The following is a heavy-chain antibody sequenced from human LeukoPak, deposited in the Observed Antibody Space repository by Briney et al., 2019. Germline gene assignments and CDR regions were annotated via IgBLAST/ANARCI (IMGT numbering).Heavy chain of an antibody. CDR1: GFTFRTYW. CDR2: INEDGSIT. V-gene: IGHV3-74*01. Sequence: GGSLGLSCAVSGFTFRTYWMHWVRQVSGEGLVWVSRINEDGSITNYADSVKGRFSISRDNAKNTLYLQMNSLRAEDTAVYYCGRDLGGRSGYWGQGTLVTVSS. CDR3: GRDLGGRSGY. J-gene: IGHJ4*02. D-gene: IGHD1-26*01.